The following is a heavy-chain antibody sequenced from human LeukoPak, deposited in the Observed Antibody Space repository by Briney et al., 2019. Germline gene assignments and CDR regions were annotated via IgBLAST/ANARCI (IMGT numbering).Heavy chain of an antibody. V-gene: IGHV3-30-3*01. CDR1: GFTFSSYA. Sequence: GRSLRLSCAASGFTFSSYAMHWVRQAPGEGLEWVAVISYDGSNKYYADSVKGRFTISRDNSKNTLYLQMNSLRAEDTAVYYCARDIGWELLETHYFDYWGQGTLVTVSS. D-gene: IGHD1-26*01. CDR3: ARDIGWELLETHYFDY. J-gene: IGHJ4*02. CDR2: ISYDGSNK.